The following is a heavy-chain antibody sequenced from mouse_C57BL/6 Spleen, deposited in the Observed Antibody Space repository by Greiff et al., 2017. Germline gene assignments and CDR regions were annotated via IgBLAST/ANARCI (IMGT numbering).Heavy chain of an antibody. Sequence: QVQLQQSGPELVKPGASVKISCKASGYAFSSSWMNWVKQRPGKGLEWIGRIYPGDGDTNYNGKFKGKATLTADKSSSTAYMQLSSLTSEDSAVYFCAGSSYDYFDYWGQGTTLTVSS. CDR1: GYAFSSSW. CDR3: AGSSYDYFDY. J-gene: IGHJ2*01. CDR2: IYPGDGDT. V-gene: IGHV1-82*01. D-gene: IGHD1-1*01.